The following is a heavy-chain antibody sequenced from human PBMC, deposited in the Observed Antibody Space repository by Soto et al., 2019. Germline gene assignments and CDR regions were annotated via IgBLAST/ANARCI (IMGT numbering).Heavy chain of an antibody. J-gene: IGHJ5*02. CDR1: GYTFTSYD. Sequence: GVSVKVSCKASGYTFTSYDINWVRQATGQGLEWMGWMNPNSGNTGYAQKFQGRVTMTRNTSISTAYMELSSLRSEDTAVYYCARHGFYGGFSSNYFDPWGQGTLVTVSS. CDR2: MNPNSGNT. V-gene: IGHV1-8*01. CDR3: ARHGFYGGFSSNYFDP. D-gene: IGHD4-17*01.